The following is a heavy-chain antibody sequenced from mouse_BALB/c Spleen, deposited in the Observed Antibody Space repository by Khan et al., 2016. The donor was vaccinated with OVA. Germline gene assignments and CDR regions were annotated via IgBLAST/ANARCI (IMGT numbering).Heavy chain of an antibody. CDR3: VRPPYFSYTMAY. V-gene: IGHV9-3-1*01. D-gene: IGHD2-10*01. CDR1: GYTFTSFG. CDR2: INTYTGEP. J-gene: IGHJ4*01. Sequence: QIQLVQSGPELKKPGETVKISCKASGYTFTSFGMNWVKQAPGKGLEWMGWINTYTGEPTYADDFKGRFAFSLETSASTAYLQINNLKNEDTATYLCVRPPYFSYTMAYWGQETSVTVSS.